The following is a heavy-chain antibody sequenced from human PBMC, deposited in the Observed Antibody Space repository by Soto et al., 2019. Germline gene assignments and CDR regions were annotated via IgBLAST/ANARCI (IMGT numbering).Heavy chain of an antibody. Sequence: GESLKISCKGSGYSFATYWINWVRQMPGKGLEWVGRIDPSDSYTNYSPSFQGHVTISADKSINTAYLQWSNLKASDSAIYYCAKQAGTGYYFSGVSVWGQGTTVTVSS. J-gene: IGHJ6*02. CDR1: GYSFATYW. CDR3: AKQAGTGYYFSGVSV. CDR2: IDPSDSYT. D-gene: IGHD6-19*01. V-gene: IGHV5-10-1*01.